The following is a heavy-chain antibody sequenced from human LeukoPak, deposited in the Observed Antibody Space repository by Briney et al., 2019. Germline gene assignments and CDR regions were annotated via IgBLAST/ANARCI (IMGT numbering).Heavy chain of an antibody. CDR2: IGGSGVST. J-gene: IGHJ6*03. V-gene: IGHV3-23*01. CDR1: GFTFSSYA. Sequence: GGSLRLSCAASGFTFSSYAMGWVRQAPGKGLEWVSGIGGSGVSTYYADSVRGRFTISRDNSKNTLYLQMNSLRAEDTAVYYCAGTYSSSSGAWRYYYYYMDVWGKGTTVTVSS. CDR3: AGTYSSSSGAWRYYYYYMDV. D-gene: IGHD6-6*01.